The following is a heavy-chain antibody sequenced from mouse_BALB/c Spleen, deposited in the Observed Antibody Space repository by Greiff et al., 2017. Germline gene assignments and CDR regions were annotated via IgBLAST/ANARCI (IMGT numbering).Heavy chain of an antibody. J-gene: IGHJ4*01. V-gene: IGHV2-2*02. Sequence: QVQLQQSGPGLVQPSQSLSITCTASGFSLTSYGVHWVRQSPGKGLEWLGVIWSGGSTDYNAAFISRLSISKDNSKSQVFFKMNSLQANDTAIYYCARNRGLRHYAMDYWGQGTSVTVSS. D-gene: IGHD2-4*01. CDR2: IWSGGST. CDR3: ARNRGLRHYAMDY. CDR1: GFSLTSYG.